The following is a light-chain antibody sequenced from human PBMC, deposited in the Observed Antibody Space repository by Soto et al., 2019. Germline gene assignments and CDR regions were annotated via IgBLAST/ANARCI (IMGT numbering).Light chain of an antibody. CDR1: FSDIAVFNY. CDR2: QVT. J-gene: IGLJ1*01. Sequence: QSALAQPASVSGSPGQSITISCTGSFSDIAVFNYVSWYQQYPGRAPKLLIYQVTSRGSGVSHRFSGSKSGNTASLTISGLQPEDEAEYYCNSYSSTNFYVFGTGTKVTVL. CDR3: NSYSSTNFYV. V-gene: IGLV2-14*01.